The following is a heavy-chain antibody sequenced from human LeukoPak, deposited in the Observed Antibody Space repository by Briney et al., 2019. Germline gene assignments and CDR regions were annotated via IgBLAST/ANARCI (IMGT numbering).Heavy chain of an antibody. J-gene: IGHJ4*02. D-gene: IGHD6-19*01. CDR3: AGGPFSSSIDY. CDR1: GFTFSSYS. V-gene: IGHV3-21*01. CDR2: VSGSSSYI. Sequence: GGPLRLSCAASGFTFSSYSMSWVRQAPGKGLEWVSSVSGSSSYIYYADSVKGRFTISRDNAKNSVYLQMNSLRAEDTAVYYCAGGPFSSSIDYWGQGTLVTVSS.